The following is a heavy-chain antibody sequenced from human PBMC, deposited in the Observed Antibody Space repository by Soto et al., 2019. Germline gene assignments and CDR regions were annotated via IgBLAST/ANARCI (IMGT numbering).Heavy chain of an antibody. V-gene: IGHV3-48*01. J-gene: IGHJ3*02. D-gene: IGHD4-17*01. CDR3: ARVSTTVLMGDAFDI. CDR1: GFTFPAYT. CDR2: ISSSSSTI. Sequence: XXSLRLSFVASGFTFPAYTMHWVLQAPGKGLEWVSYISSSSSTIYYADSVKGRFTISRDNAKNSLYLQMNSLRAEDTAVYYCARVSTTVLMGDAFDIWGQGTMVTVSS.